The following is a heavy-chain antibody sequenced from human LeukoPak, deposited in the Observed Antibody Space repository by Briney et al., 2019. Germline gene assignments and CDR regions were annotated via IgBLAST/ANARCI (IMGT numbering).Heavy chain of an antibody. CDR1: GGSISSGGYS. Sequence: SETLSLTCAVSGGSISSGGYSWSWIRQPPGKGLEWIGYIYHSGSKYYNPSLKSRVTIPVHRSKCQFSRKLSSVTAADTAVYYCARGYNGMDVWGQGTTVTVSS. CDR2: IYHSGSK. J-gene: IGHJ6*02. CDR3: ARGYNGMDV. V-gene: IGHV4-30-2*01.